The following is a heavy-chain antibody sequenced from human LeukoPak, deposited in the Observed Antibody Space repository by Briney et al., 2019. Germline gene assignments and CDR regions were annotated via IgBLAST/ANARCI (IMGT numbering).Heavy chain of an antibody. CDR1: GFTFSSYG. CDR3: AKAGFGELFYPHFDY. V-gene: IGHV3-30*02. D-gene: IGHD3-10*01. J-gene: IGHJ4*02. CDR2: IRYDGSNK. Sequence: GGSLRLSCAASGFTFSSYGMHWVRQAPGKGLEWVAFIRYDGSNKYYADSVKGRFTISRDNSKNTLYLQMNSLRAEDTAVYYCAKAGFGELFYPHFDYWGQGTLVTVSS.